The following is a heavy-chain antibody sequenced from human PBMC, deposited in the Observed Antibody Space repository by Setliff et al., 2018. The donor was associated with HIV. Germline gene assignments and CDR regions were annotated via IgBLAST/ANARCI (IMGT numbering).Heavy chain of an antibody. CDR3: ARGRKKTLAVSGTRYFDF. D-gene: IGHD6-19*01. J-gene: IGHJ4*02. Sequence: SETLSLTCAVYGGSFTDFYWTFIRQSPGKGLEWIGEITHSGSTTYEPSLKNRITVSVDTSKNQFSLKLTSVTAADMGVYYCARGRKKTLAVSGTRYFDFLVQVTLVTVSS. CDR1: GGSFTDFY. V-gene: IGHV4-34*01. CDR2: ITHSGST.